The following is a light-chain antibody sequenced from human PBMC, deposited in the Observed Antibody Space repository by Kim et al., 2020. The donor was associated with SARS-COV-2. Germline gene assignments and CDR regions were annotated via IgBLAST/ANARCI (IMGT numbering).Light chain of an antibody. CDR1: NIGTKN. V-gene: IGLV3-9*01. J-gene: IGLJ1*01. Sequence: VALGKTGTITCGGNNIGTKNVHWYQQKPGQAPVVVIYRDNDRPSEIPERFSGSNSGSTATLTISRAQAGDEADYYCQVWDSNTYVFGTGTKVTVL. CDR2: RDN. CDR3: QVWDSNTYV.